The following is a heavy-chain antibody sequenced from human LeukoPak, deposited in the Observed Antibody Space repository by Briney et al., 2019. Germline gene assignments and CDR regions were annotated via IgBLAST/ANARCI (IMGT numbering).Heavy chain of an antibody. CDR2: FNPKSGDK. Sequence: GASVKVSCKASGYMFTDYFMHWVRQAPGQGPEWMGWFNPKSGDKNYAQQFQGRVTMTRDTSINTAYMEMSGLTSDDTAVYYCARAQLLTAPAGTFADNWGQGTLVTVSS. J-gene: IGHJ4*02. D-gene: IGHD6-13*01. CDR1: GYMFTDYF. CDR3: ARAQLLTAPAGTFADN. V-gene: IGHV1-2*02.